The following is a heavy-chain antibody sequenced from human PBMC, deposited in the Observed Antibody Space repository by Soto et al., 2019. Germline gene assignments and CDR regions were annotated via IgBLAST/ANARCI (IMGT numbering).Heavy chain of an antibody. Sequence: ASVKVSCKASGYTFTYRCLHWVRQAPGQALEWMGWITPFNGNTNYAQKFQDRVTITRDRSMSTAYMELSSLRSEDTAMYYCAIFDYGDYDDAFDIWGQGTMVTVSS. J-gene: IGHJ3*02. CDR3: AIFDYGDYDDAFDI. CDR1: GYTFTYRC. D-gene: IGHD4-17*01. CDR2: ITPFNGNT. V-gene: IGHV1-45*02.